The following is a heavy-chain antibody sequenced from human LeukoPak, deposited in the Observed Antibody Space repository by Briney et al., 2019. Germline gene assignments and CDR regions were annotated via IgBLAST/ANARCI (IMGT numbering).Heavy chain of an antibody. D-gene: IGHD3-3*01. Sequence: GGSLRLSCAASGFTFSSYSMNWVRQAPVKGLEWVSYISSSNTTIYYADSVKGRFTFSRDNAKNSLYLQMNSLRAEDTAVYYCARDSSGYDFWSGYYTWPKGDAFDIWGQGTMVTVSS. J-gene: IGHJ3*02. CDR3: ARDSSGYDFWSGYYTWPKGDAFDI. CDR2: ISSSNTTI. CDR1: GFTFSSYS. V-gene: IGHV3-48*01.